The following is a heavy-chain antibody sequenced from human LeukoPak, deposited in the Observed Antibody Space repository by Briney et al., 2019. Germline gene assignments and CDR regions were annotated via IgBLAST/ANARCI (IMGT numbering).Heavy chain of an antibody. CDR2: IYYSGST. D-gene: IGHD6-19*01. V-gene: IGHV4-39*07. CDR1: GGSISSSSYY. Sequence: SETLSLTCTVSGGSISSSSYYWGWIRQPPGKGLEWIGSIYYSGSTYYNPSLKSRVTISVDTSKNQFSLKLSSVTAADTAVYYCARVLKWLVPSRYYFDYWGQGTLVTVSS. CDR3: ARVLKWLVPSRYYFDY. J-gene: IGHJ4*02.